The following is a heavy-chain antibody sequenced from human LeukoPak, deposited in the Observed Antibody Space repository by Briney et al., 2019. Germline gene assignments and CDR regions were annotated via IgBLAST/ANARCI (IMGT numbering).Heavy chain of an antibody. CDR3: ASKLTAVAGYFDC. CDR2: INHSGST. Sequence: SSETLSLTCAVYGGSFSGYYWSWIRQPPGKGLEWIGEINHSGSTNYNPSLKSRVTISVDMSKNQFSLKLSSVTAADTAVYYCASKLTAVAGYFDCWGQGTLVTVSS. D-gene: IGHD6-19*01. V-gene: IGHV4-34*01. J-gene: IGHJ4*02. CDR1: GGSFSGYY.